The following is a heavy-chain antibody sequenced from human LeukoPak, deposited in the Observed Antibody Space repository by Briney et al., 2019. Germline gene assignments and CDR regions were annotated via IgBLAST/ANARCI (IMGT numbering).Heavy chain of an antibody. CDR1: GGSISSYY. D-gene: IGHD5-24*01. J-gene: IGHJ4*02. CDR2: IYYSGST. Sequence: SETLSLTCTVSGGSISSYYWSWIRQPPGKGLEWIGSIYYSGSTYYNPSLKSRVTISVDTSKNQFSLKLSSVTAADTAVYYCARLPEMATGYWGQGTLVTVSS. CDR3: ARLPEMATGY. V-gene: IGHV4-59*05.